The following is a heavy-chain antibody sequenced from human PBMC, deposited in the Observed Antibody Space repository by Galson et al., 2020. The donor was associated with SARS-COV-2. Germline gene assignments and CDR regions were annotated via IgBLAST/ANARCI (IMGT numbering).Heavy chain of an antibody. CDR2: IYWDDDK. J-gene: IGHJ4*02. V-gene: IGHV2-5*02. CDR3: AHRRTGVLTGCDQSYFDY. Sequence: KMSGPTLVKPTQTLTMTCTFSGFSLNTYGVGVGWVRQPPGKTLEWLVVIYWDDDKRYSPSLRSRLTIMKDTSKNQVVLTMTNMDPADTATYFFAHRRTGVLTGCDQSYFDYWGQGALVTVSS. CDR1: GFSLNTYGVG. D-gene: IGHD3-9*01.